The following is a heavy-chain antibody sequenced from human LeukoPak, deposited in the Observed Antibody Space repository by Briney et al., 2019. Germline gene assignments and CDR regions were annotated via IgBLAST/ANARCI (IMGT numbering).Heavy chain of an antibody. CDR2: ISSSSSYI. D-gene: IGHD6-13*01. CDR3: ARDLSSSSSCFDY. CDR1: GFTFSSYA. V-gene: IGHV3-21*01. Sequence: PGGSLRLSCAASGFTFSSYAMNWVRQAPGKGLEWVSSISSSSSYIYYADSVKGRFTISRDNAKNSLYLQMNSLRAEDTAVYYCARDLSSSSSCFDYWGQGTLVTVSS. J-gene: IGHJ4*02.